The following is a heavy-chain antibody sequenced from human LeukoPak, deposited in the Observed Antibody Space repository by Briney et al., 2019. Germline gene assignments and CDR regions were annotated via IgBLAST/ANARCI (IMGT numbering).Heavy chain of an antibody. Sequence: SETLSLTCIVSGGSISSHYWTWIRQPPGKGLEYIGYTYYSGDTNYNPSLKSRVTISVDRSKNQFSLKLTSVTAEDTAVYYCARSNSGWYLDYWGQGTLVTVSS. D-gene: IGHD6-19*01. J-gene: IGHJ4*02. V-gene: IGHV4-59*11. CDR3: ARSNSGWYLDY. CDR2: TYYSGDT. CDR1: GGSISSHY.